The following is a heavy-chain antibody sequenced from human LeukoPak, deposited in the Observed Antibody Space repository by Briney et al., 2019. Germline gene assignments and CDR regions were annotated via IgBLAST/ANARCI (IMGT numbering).Heavy chain of an antibody. Sequence: SGPTLMNPTQTLTLTYTFSGFSLSTPEMCVTWIRQPPGKALEWLARIDWDDDKFYTPSLRTRLNISKDTPKNQVVLRMTNMDPVDTGTYYCARMTPDSPSFDYWGQGALITVSS. CDR2: IDWDDDK. J-gene: IGHJ4*02. CDR1: GFSLSTPEMC. D-gene: IGHD2-15*01. CDR3: ARMTPDSPSFDY. V-gene: IGHV2-70*17.